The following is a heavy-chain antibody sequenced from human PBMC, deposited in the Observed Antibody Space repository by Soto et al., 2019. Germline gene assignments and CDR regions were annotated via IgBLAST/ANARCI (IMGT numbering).Heavy chain of an antibody. CDR1: GGSISSGGYS. CDR2: IYHSGST. J-gene: IGHJ5*02. V-gene: IGHV4-30-2*01. D-gene: IGHD6-13*01. Sequence: ASETLSLTCAVSGGSISSGGYSWSWIRQPPGKGLEWIGYIYHSGSTYYNPSLKGRVTISVDRSKNQFSLKLSSVTAADTAVYYCARGLPYLAAAGIGWFDPWGQGTLVTVSS. CDR3: ARGLPYLAAAGIGWFDP.